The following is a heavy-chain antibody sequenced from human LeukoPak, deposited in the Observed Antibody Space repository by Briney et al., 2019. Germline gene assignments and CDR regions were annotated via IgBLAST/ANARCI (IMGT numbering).Heavy chain of an antibody. CDR2: MNTNSSNT. CDR3: ARGGYSYGYLSFYYYYMDV. D-gene: IGHD5-18*01. CDR1: GYTFTSYD. Sequence: VASVKVSCKASGYTFTSYDINWVRQATGQGLEWMGWMNTNSSNTVYAQKFQGRVTMNRNTSTSTAYMELSSLRSEDTAVYYCARGGYSYGYLSFYYYYMDVWGKGTTVTVSS. J-gene: IGHJ6*03. V-gene: IGHV1-8*01.